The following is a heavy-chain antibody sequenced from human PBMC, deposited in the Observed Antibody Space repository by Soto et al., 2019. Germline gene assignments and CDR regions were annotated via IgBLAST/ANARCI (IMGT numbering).Heavy chain of an antibody. CDR3: ARVRYYDYLWGSYRTIDN. V-gene: IGHV4-30-4*01. Sequence: QVQLQESGPGLVKPSQTLSLTCTVSGDSIISSTYCWSWIRQPPGKGLEWIGYLYYSGSAYYNPSLKSRVGMSVDTAKNQFSLKMSSVTAADTAVYYCARVRYYDYLWGSYRTIDNWGQGTLVTVSS. D-gene: IGHD3-16*02. J-gene: IGHJ4*02. CDR2: LYYSGSA. CDR1: GDSIISSTYC.